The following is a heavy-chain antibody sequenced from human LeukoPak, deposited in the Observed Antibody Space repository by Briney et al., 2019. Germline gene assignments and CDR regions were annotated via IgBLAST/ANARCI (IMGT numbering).Heavy chain of an antibody. CDR2: MNPNSGNT. D-gene: IGHD6-6*01. Sequence: ASVKVSCKASGYTFTSYDINWVRQATGQGLEWMGWMNPNSGNTGYAQKFQGRVTMTRNTSISTAYMELSSLRSEDTAVYYRARGRRAYSSSFHDAFDIWGQGTMVTVSS. CDR1: GYTFTSYD. V-gene: IGHV1-8*01. J-gene: IGHJ3*02. CDR3: ARGRRAYSSSFHDAFDI.